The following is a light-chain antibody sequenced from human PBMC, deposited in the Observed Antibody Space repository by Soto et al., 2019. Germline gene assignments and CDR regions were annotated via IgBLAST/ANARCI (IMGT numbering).Light chain of an antibody. CDR1: QGISSA. V-gene: IGKV1D-13*01. J-gene: IGKJ1*01. CDR3: QQFNNYPGT. Sequence: ALQLTQSPSSLSASVGDRVTITCRASQGISSALAWYQQKPGKAPKLLIYDASSLESGVPSRFSGSGSGTDLTLTISSLQPEDFATYYCQQFNNYPGTFGQGTKVEIK. CDR2: DAS.